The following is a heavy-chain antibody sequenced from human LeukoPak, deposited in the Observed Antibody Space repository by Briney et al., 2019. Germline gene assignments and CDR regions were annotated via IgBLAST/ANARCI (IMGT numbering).Heavy chain of an antibody. D-gene: IGHD2-15*01. CDR3: AKDPNFMVVAAPFDY. V-gene: IGHV3-66*01. CDR2: IYAGGST. J-gene: IGHJ4*02. CDR1: GLTVSSHY. Sequence: GGSLRLSCAASGLTVSSHYMSWVRQAPGRGLEWVSVIYAGGSTYYADSVKGRFTISRDNSKNTLYLQMNSLRAEDTAVYYCAKDPNFMVVAAPFDYWGQGTLVTVSS.